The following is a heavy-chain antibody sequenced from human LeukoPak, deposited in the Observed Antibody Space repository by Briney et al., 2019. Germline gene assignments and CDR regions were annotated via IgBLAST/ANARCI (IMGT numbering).Heavy chain of an antibody. CDR1: GGSISSYY. J-gene: IGHJ4*02. V-gene: IGHV4-59*08. Sequence: SETLSLTCTVSGGSISSYYWSWIRQTPGKGLEWIGYIYYSGSTNYNPSLKSRVTISVDTSKNQFSLKLSSVTAADTAVYFCASHGASGSYLYYFDYWGQGTLVTVSS. CDR3: ASHGASGSYLYYFDY. CDR2: IYYSGST. D-gene: IGHD1-26*01.